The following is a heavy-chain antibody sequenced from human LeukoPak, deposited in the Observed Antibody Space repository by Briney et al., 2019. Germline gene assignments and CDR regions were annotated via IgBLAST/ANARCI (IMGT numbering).Heavy chain of an antibody. Sequence: QPGRSLRLSCAASGFTFSDYAMYWVRQAPGKGLEWVAVTSYDETNKYYADSVQGRFTISRDNSKTTVYLQMNSLRTEDTAVYYCARSIGPPYYFDYWGQGTLVTVSS. CDR2: TSYDETNK. J-gene: IGHJ4*02. V-gene: IGHV3-30-3*01. CDR1: GFTFSDYA. D-gene: IGHD1-14*01. CDR3: ARSIGPPYYFDY.